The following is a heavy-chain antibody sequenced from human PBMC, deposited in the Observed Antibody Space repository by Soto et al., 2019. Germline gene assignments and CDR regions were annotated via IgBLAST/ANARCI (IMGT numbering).Heavy chain of an antibody. D-gene: IGHD3-22*01. J-gene: IGHJ4*02. CDR2: ISGSGGST. CDR1: GFTFSSYA. CDR3: AKVLYYDSGGYYCPFDY. V-gene: IGHV3-23*01. Sequence: EVQLLESGGGLVQPGGSLRLSCAASGFTFSSYAMSWVRQAPGKGLDWVSAISGSGGSTYYADSVKGRFTISRDNSKSTLYLYMNSLGAEDTAVYYCAKVLYYDSGGYYCPFDYWGQGTLVIVCS.